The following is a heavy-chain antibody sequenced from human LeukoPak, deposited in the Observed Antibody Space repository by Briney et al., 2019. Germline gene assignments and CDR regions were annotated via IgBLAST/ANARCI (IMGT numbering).Heavy chain of an antibody. CDR3: ARDRPDGYNYGY. Sequence: KPSETLSLTCTVSGGSISSSSYYWAWIRQPPGKGLEWIGSIYYSGSTYYNPSLKSRVTISVDTSKNQFSLKLSSVTAADTAVYYCARDRPDGYNYGYWGQGTLVTVSS. CDR1: GGSISSSSYY. V-gene: IGHV4-39*07. D-gene: IGHD5-24*01. J-gene: IGHJ4*02. CDR2: IYYSGST.